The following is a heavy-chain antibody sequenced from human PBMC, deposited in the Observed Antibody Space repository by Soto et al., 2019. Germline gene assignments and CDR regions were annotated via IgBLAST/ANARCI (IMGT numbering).Heavy chain of an antibody. Sequence: GGSLRLSCAASGFPFSSYAMTWVRQAPGKGLEWVSLISGSGGSTYYADSVKGRFTISRDNSRDTLYLQMNSLRAEDTAVYYCAKVHGSGSYNNFHDYWGQGTLDTVSS. CDR1: GFPFSSYA. D-gene: IGHD3-10*01. J-gene: IGHJ4*02. V-gene: IGHV3-23*01. CDR2: ISGSGGST. CDR3: AKVHGSGSYNNFHDY.